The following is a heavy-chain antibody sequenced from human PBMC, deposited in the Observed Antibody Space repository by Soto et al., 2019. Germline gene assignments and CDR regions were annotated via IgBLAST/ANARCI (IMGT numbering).Heavy chain of an antibody. Sequence: QVQLLQSGAEVKKPGSSVRVSCEASGGTFRTYAISWVRQAPGQGLEWMGEIIPIFGKVNYAQKFQGRVTTTADESTTTVYMDLRSLTSEDTAVYYCAKGAVAVPPTSYYYYGMDVW. CDR2: IIPIFGKV. CDR3: AKGAVAVPPTSYYYYGMDV. D-gene: IGHD6-19*01. V-gene: IGHV1-69*12. J-gene: IGHJ6*01. CDR1: GGTFRTYA.